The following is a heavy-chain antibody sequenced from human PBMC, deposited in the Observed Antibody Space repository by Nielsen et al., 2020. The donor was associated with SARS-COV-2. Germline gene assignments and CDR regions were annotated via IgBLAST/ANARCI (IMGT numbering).Heavy chain of an antibody. V-gene: IGHV3-30-3*01. D-gene: IGHD1-14*01. CDR3: ARETIDHTSSFVDY. CDR2: ISYGGDNQ. J-gene: IGHJ4*02. CDR1: GFTFSKFP. Sequence: GGSLRLSCAASGFTFSKFPMHWFRQAPGKGLEWLAIISYGGDNQHYADSVKGRFTVSRDNSKDTLHLQMNSLKLEDTAVYYCARETIDHTSSFVDYWGQGTLVTVSS.